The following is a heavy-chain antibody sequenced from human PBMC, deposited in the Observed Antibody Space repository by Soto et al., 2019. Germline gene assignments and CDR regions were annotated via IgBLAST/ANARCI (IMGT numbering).Heavy chain of an antibody. Sequence: QVQLVQSGAEVKTPGSSVKVSCEASGGTFNSYSINWVRQAPGQGLEWMGRIIPMFGTTDYAQRFQGRVTFTADESTNTASMEVTNLTSEDTAVYYCARAAVLTFTRFYDVYVWGQGTTVTVSS. J-gene: IGHJ6*02. V-gene: IGHV1-69*18. CDR2: IIPMFGTT. D-gene: IGHD6-13*01. CDR3: ARAAVLTFTRFYDVYV. CDR1: GGTFNSYS.